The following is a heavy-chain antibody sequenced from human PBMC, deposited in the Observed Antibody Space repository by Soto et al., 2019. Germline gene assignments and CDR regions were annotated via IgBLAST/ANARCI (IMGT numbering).Heavy chain of an antibody. J-gene: IGHJ4*02. Sequence: EVQLLESGGGLVQPGGSLRLSCAASGFRFSSKAMSWVRQAPGKGLEWVSIISGSGSSTYYTDSLKGRFTISRDNSKNLVYLEMNYLRAEDTAVYHCAKENGFQFVNFGASGFDYWGQGSLVSVSS. CDR3: AKENGFQFVNFGASGFDY. CDR2: ISGSGSST. V-gene: IGHV3-23*01. CDR1: GFRFSSKA. D-gene: IGHD6-6*01.